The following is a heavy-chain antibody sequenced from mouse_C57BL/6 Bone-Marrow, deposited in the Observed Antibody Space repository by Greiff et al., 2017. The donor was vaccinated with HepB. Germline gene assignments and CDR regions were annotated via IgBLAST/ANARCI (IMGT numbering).Heavy chain of an antibody. Sequence: EVMLVESGGGLVQPGGSLSLSCAASGFTFTDYYMSWVRQPPGKALEWLGFIRNKANGYTTEYSASVKGRFTISRDNSQSILYLQMNALRAEDSATYYCARSNREGFFFAYWGQGTLVTVSA. J-gene: IGHJ3*01. CDR1: GFTFTDYY. CDR2: IRNKANGYTT. V-gene: IGHV7-3*01. CDR3: ARSNREGFFFAY.